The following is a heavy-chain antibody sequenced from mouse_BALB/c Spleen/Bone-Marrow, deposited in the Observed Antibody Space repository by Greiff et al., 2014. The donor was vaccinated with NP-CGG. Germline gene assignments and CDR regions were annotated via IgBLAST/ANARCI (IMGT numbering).Heavy chain of an antibody. J-gene: IGHJ4*01. D-gene: IGHD1-2*01. CDR2: IWADGST. V-gene: IGHV2-9*02. CDR3: ARITTATGAMDY. CDR1: GFSLTNYG. Sequence: VKLVESGPGLVAPPQSLSITCTVSGFSLTNYGVHWVRQPPGKGLEWLGVIWADGSTNYNSALMSRLSISKDNSKSQVFFKMNSLQTDDTAMYYCARITTATGAMDYWGQGTSVTVSA.